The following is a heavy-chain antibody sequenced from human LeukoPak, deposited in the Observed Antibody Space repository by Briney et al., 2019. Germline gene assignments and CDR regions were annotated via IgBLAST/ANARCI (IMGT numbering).Heavy chain of an antibody. Sequence: ASVKVSCKASGYTFTSYDINWVRQATGQGLEWMGWMNPNSGNTNYAQKLQGRVTMTTDTSTSTAYMELRSLRSDDTAVYYCARDGFYDSSPGPPVDFDYWGQGTLVTVSS. CDR1: GYTFTSYD. J-gene: IGHJ4*02. CDR3: ARDGFYDSSPGPPVDFDY. CDR2: MNPNSGNT. V-gene: IGHV1-18*01. D-gene: IGHD3-22*01.